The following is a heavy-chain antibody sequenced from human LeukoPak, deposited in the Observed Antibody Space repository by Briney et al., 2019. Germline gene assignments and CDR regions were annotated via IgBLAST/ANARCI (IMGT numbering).Heavy chain of an antibody. CDR3: ATLIAVAGGFDY. CDR2: ISGSGGST. Sequence: PGGSLRLSCAASGFTFSSYAMSWVRQAPGKVLEWVSAISGSGGSTYYADSVKGRFTISRDNAKNSLYLQMNSLRAEDTAVYYCATLIAVAGGFDYWGQGTLVTVSS. V-gene: IGHV3-23*01. J-gene: IGHJ4*02. CDR1: GFTFSSYA. D-gene: IGHD6-19*01.